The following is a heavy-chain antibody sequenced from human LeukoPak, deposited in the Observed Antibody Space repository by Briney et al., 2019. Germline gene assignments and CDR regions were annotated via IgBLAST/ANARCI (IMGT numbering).Heavy chain of an antibody. D-gene: IGHD3-10*01. J-gene: IGHJ4*02. V-gene: IGHV3-33*01. CDR2: IWYDGSNK. Sequence: GRSLRLSCAASGFTFSSYGMHWVRQAPGKGLEWVAVIWYDGSNKYSVDSVKGRFTISRDNSKNTLYLQMSSLRAEDTAAYYCARDSDYGSGNFDYWGQGTLVTVSS. CDR3: ARDSDYGSGNFDY. CDR1: GFTFSSYG.